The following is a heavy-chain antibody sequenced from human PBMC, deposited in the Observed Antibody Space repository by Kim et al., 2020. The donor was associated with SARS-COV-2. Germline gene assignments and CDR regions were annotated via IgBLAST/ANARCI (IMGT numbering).Heavy chain of an antibody. V-gene: IGHV3-21*01. CDR2: ISSSSSYI. Sequence: GGSLRLSCAASGFTFSSYSMNWVRQAPGKGLEWVSSISSSSSYIYYADSVKGRFTISRDNAKNSLYLQMNSLRAEDTAVYYCARVLRYFDWLLHTGAEYFQHRGQGTLVTVSS. D-gene: IGHD3-9*01. J-gene: IGHJ1*01. CDR1: GFTFSSYS. CDR3: ARVLRYFDWLLHTGAEYFQH.